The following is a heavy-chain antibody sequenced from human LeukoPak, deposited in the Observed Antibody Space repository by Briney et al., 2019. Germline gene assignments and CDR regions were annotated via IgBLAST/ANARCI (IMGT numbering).Heavy chain of an antibody. CDR2: INPSGGST. CDR1: GYTFTSYY. CDR3: ACGCSGGSCYYSGDY. J-gene: IGHJ4*02. Sequence: ASVKVSCKASGYTFTSYYMHWVRQAPGQGLEWMGIINPSGGSTSYAQKFQGRVTMTRDMSTSTVYMELSSLRSEDTAVYYCACGCSGGSCYYSGDYWGQGTLATVSS. D-gene: IGHD2-15*01. V-gene: IGHV1-46*01.